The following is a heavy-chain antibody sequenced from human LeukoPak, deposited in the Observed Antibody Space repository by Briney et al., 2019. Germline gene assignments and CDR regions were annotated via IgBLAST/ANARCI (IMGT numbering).Heavy chain of an antibody. J-gene: IGHJ6*03. V-gene: IGHV3-21*01. CDR1: GFTFSSYS. CDR3: ASPIAARPKYYYMDV. Sequence: PGGSLRLSCAASGFTFSSYSMNWVRQAPGKGLEWVSSISSSSSYIYYADSVKGRFTISRDNAKNSLYLQMNSLRAEDTAVYYCASPIAARPKYYYMDVWGKGTTVTVSS. CDR2: ISSSSSYI. D-gene: IGHD6-6*01.